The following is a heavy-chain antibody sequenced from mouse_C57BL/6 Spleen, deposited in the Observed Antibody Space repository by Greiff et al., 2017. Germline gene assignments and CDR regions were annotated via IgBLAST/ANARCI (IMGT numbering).Heavy chain of an antibody. Sequence: EVQLQESGPVLVKPGASVKMSCKASGYTFTDYYMNWVKQSHGKSLEWIGVINPYNGGTSYNQKFKGKATLTVDKSSSTAYMELNSLTSEDSAVYYCARRGGNYDYWGQGTTLTVSS. CDR2: INPYNGGT. D-gene: IGHD2-1*01. CDR1: GYTFTDYY. J-gene: IGHJ2*01. CDR3: ARRGGNYDY. V-gene: IGHV1-19*01.